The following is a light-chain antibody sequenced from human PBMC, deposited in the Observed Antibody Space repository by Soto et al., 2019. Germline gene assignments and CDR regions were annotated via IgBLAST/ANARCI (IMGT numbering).Light chain of an antibody. J-gene: IGLJ3*02. CDR2: STN. V-gene: IGLV8-61*01. Sequence: QAVVTQEPSFSVSPGGTVTLTCGLSSGSVSTSYYPSWYQQTPGQAPRTLIYSTNTRSSGFPDRFSGSILGNKAALTITGAQADDESDYYCVLYMGSGMRVFGGGTKLTVL. CDR3: VLYMGSGMRV. CDR1: SGSVSTSYY.